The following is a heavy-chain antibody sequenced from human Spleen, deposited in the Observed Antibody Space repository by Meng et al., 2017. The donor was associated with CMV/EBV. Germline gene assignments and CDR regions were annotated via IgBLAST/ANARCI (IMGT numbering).Heavy chain of an antibody. J-gene: IGHJ4*02. Sequence: QVQLQESGPGLVKPSGTLSLTCAVSGGSISSSNLWTWVRQVPGKGLEWIGEIYQSGSTNYNPSLKSRVTISVDKFKNQFSLKLGSVTAADTVVYYCARIERRRILKYCGSDCSTTDYWGQGTLVTVSS. CDR1: GGSISSSNL. V-gene: IGHV4-4*02. CDR3: ARIERRRILKYCGSDCSTTDY. D-gene: IGHD2-21*02. CDR2: IYQSGST.